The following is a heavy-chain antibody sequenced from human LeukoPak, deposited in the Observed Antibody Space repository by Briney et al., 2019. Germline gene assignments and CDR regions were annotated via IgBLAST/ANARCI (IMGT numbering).Heavy chain of an antibody. CDR3: ARVVVIWSDAFDI. J-gene: IGHJ3*02. Sequence: GGTLRLSCAASGFTFSTYGMSWVRQAPGKGLEWVSGISGSGGSRFYTDSVKGRFTISRDNSKNTLYLQMNSLRAEDTAVYYCARVVVIWSDAFDIWGQGTMVTVSS. CDR1: GFTFSTYG. CDR2: ISGSGGSR. D-gene: IGHD3-22*01. V-gene: IGHV3-23*01.